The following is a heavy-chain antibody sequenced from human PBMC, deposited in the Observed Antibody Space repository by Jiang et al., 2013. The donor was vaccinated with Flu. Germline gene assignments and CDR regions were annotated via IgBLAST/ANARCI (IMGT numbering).Heavy chain of an antibody. D-gene: IGHD3-22*01. Sequence: DSDTRYSPSFQGQVTISADKSISTAYLQWSSLKASDTAMYYCASKNYYYDSSGDAFDIWGQGTMVTVSS. V-gene: IGHV5-51*01. J-gene: IGHJ3*02. CDR2: DSDT. CDR3: ASKNYYYDSSGDAFDI.